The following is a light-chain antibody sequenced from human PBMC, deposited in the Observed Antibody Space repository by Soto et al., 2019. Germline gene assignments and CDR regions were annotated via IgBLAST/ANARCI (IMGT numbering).Light chain of an antibody. CDR1: QSVSSSY. Sequence: IVLTQSPGTLSLSPGERATIYCRASQSVSSSYLAWYQQKPCQAPRLLIYGASSRATGIPDKFSGSGSGTDFTLTISRLEPEDFAVYYCQQYGSSPQWTFGQGTKV. CDR3: QQYGSSPQWT. V-gene: IGKV3-20*01. CDR2: GAS. J-gene: IGKJ1*01.